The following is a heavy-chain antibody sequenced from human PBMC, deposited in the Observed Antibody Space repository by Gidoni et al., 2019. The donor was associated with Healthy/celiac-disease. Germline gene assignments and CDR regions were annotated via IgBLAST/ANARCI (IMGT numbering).Heavy chain of an antibody. CDR3: ARDSIGYYGAHDY. Sequence: QVQLQEAGPGLGKPSGSLAHACTSSGGSISRYYWGWIRQPPGKGLEWIGYIYYSGSTNYNPSLNSRVTISVDTSKNQFSLKLSSVTAADTAVYYCARDSIGYYGAHDYWGQGTLVTVSS. CDR2: IYYSGST. V-gene: IGHV4-59*01. D-gene: IGHD3-22*01. J-gene: IGHJ4*02. CDR1: GGSISRYY.